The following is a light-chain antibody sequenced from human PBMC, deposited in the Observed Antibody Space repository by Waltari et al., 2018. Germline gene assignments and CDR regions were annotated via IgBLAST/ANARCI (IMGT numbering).Light chain of an antibody. CDR2: DAF. CDR1: QTVNNNY. J-gene: IGKJ1*01. V-gene: IGKV3D-20*01. Sequence: IVLTQSPATLSLSPGERATLSCRASQTVNNNYLAWYQQKPGLAPRLLIYDAFNRTSGIPDRFSGSVSGTDVTLTITRLEPEDFAVYYCQHYDSSALWTFGQGTKVEI. CDR3: QHYDSSALWT.